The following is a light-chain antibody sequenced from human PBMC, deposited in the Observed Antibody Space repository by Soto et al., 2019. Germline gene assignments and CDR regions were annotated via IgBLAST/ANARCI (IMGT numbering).Light chain of an antibody. CDR3: QQYHTPPLT. V-gene: IGKV4-1*01. CDR2: WAS. J-gene: IGKJ4*01. CDR1: QNVIHDSNSKNF. Sequence: DIVLTQSPDSLAVSLGERATINCKSSQNVIHDSNSKNFLAWYQQKPGQPPKLLMYWASTRESGVPDRFSGSGSGTDFTLTISSLQAEDVAVYYCQQYHTPPLTSGGGTKVEIK.